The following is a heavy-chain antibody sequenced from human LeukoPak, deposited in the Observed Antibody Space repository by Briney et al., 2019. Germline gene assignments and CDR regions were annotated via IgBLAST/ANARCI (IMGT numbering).Heavy chain of an antibody. J-gene: IGHJ3*02. CDR1: GFTVSSNY. Sequence: GGSLRLSCAASGFTVSSNYMSWVRQAPGKGLEWVSVIYSGGSTYYADSVKGRFTISRDNSKNTLYLQMNSLRAEDTAVYYCARGVAGLVRGDAFDIWGQGTMVTVSS. D-gene: IGHD3-10*01. V-gene: IGHV3-53*01. CDR3: ARGVAGLVRGDAFDI. CDR2: IYSGGST.